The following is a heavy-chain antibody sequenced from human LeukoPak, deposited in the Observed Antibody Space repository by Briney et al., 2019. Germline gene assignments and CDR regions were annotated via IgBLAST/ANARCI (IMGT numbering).Heavy chain of an antibody. Sequence: KPSETLSLTCAVYGGSFSGYYWSWIRQPPGKGLEWIGEINHSGSTNYNPSLKSRVTISVDTSENQFSLKLSSVTAADTAVYYCARVGSGVNGPVDYWGQGTLVTVSS. J-gene: IGHJ4*02. CDR2: INHSGST. V-gene: IGHV4-34*01. CDR3: ARVGSGVNGPVDY. CDR1: GGSFSGYY. D-gene: IGHD3-10*01.